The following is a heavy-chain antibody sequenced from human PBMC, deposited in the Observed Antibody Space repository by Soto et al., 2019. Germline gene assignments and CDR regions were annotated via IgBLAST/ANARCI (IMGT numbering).Heavy chain of an antibody. D-gene: IGHD2-21*02. J-gene: IGHJ4*02. CDR1: GDSVSSNNAA. CDR3: ARGRDSSFDY. V-gene: IGHV6-1*01. CDR2: TYYRSKWFH. Sequence: SQTLSLTCALSGDSVSSNNAAWNWIRQSPSRGLEWLGRTYYRSKWFHDYAVSVKSRITIDPEISKNQFSLLLDSVTPEDTAVYYCARGRDSSFDYWGQGTRVTVSS.